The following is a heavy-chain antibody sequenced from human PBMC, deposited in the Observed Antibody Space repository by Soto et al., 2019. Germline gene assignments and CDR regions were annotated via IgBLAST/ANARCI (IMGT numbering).Heavy chain of an antibody. J-gene: IGHJ4*02. CDR2: IYHSGST. CDR3: ARQVATLGIFDY. V-gene: IGHV4-30-2*01. Sequence: SQTLRVTWGVAGGTISSGGYCWIWIRQPPGKGLEWIGYIYHSGSTYYNPSLKSRVTISVDRSKNQFSLKLSSVTAADTAVYYCARQVATLGIFDYWGQGTLVTVSS. D-gene: IGHD5-12*01. CDR1: GGTISSGGYC.